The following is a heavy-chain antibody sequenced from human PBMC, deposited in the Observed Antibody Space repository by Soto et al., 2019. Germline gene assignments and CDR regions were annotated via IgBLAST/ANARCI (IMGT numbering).Heavy chain of an antibody. CDR1: GFTFSSYA. D-gene: IGHD3-16*02. J-gene: IGHJ4*02. Sequence: EVQLLESGGGLVQPGGSLRLSCAASGFTFSSYAMSWVRQAPGKGLEWVSAISGSGGSTYYADSVKGRFTISRDNAKNTLYRQMNSLRAEDTAVYYCAKDQSPNYDYICGSYRYFAYWGQGTLVTVSS. CDR3: AKDQSPNYDYICGSYRYFAY. CDR2: ISGSGGST. V-gene: IGHV3-23*01.